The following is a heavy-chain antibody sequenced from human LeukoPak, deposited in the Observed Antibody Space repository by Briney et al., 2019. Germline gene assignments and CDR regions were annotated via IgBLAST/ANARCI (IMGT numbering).Heavy chain of an antibody. J-gene: IGHJ3*02. CDR2: ISYDGSNK. CDR1: GFTFSSYA. Sequence: GGSLRLSCAASGFTFSSYAMHWVRQAPGKGLEWVAVISYDGSNKYYADSVKGRFTISRDNSKNTLYLQMNSLRAEDTAVYYCARAPFGDIWGQGTMVAVSS. CDR3: ARAPFGDI. D-gene: IGHD3-3*01. V-gene: IGHV3-30*04.